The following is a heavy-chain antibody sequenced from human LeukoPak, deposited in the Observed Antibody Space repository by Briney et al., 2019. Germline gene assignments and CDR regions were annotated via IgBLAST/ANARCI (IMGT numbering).Heavy chain of an antibody. V-gene: IGHV4-39*01. CDR1: GGSIISSDYH. CDR2: ISYSGNT. J-gene: IGHJ3*02. CDR3: ARHCCSGPAKRVFDI. Sequence: PSETLSLTCTVSGGSIISSDYHWGWARQPPGKGLEWIGTISYSGNTDYNPSLRSRVTISVDTSNNQFSPRLGSVTAADTAVYHCARHCCSGPAKRVFDIWGQGTMVTVSS. D-gene: IGHD2-15*01.